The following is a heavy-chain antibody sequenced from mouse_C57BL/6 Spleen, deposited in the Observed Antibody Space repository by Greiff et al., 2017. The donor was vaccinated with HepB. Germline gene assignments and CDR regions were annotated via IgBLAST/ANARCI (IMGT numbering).Heavy chain of an antibody. CDR1: GYTFTDYY. Sequence: VQLQQSGPVLVQPGASVKMSCKASGYTFTDYYMNWVKQSQGKSLEWIGVINPYNGGTSYNQTFKGKATLTVDKSSSTAYMELNSLTSEDSAVYYCARFYGNYRADYARDDWGQGTTVTGAS. D-gene: IGHD2-1*01. CDR3: ARFYGNYRADYARDD. V-gene: IGHV1-19*01. J-gene: IGHJ4*01. CDR2: INPYNGGT.